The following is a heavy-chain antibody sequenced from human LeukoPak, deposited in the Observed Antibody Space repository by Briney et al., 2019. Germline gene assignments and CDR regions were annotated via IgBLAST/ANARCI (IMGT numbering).Heavy chain of an antibody. CDR1: GGSISSGDYY. Sequence: SQTLSLTCTVSGGSISSGDYYWSWIRQPPGKGLEWIGYIYYSGSTHYNPSLKSRVTISVDTSKNQFSLKLSSVTAADTAVYYCARVELTGDLYYYYYMDVWGKGTTVTVSS. D-gene: IGHD7-27*01. J-gene: IGHJ6*03. CDR2: IYYSGST. V-gene: IGHV4-30-4*08. CDR3: ARVELTGDLYYYYYMDV.